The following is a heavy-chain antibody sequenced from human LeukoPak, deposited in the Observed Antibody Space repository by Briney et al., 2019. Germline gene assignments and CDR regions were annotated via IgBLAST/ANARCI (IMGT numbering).Heavy chain of an antibody. CDR1: GFTFSSYG. CDR3: AKLFHSGVDY. V-gene: IGHV3-30*18. D-gene: IGHD3-10*01. CDR2: ISYDGSNK. Sequence: GGSLRLSCAASGFTFSSYGMHWVRQAPGKGLEWVAVISYDGSNKYYADSVKGRFTISRDNSKNTLYPQMNSLRAEDTAVYYCAKLFHSGVDYWGQGTLVTVSS. J-gene: IGHJ4*02.